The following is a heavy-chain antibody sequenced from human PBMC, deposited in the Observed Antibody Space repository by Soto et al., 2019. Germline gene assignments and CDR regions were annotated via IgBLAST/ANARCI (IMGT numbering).Heavy chain of an antibody. J-gene: IGHJ4*02. Sequence: GASVKVSCKASEYTFTSYAIHSLRQAPGQSLEWMGWINAGSGDSKYSQKFQGRVTISSDTSASTAYMELSSLRSEDTAVYYCARELQGLYFFDYWGQGTLVTVSS. CDR3: ARELQGLYFFDY. CDR2: INAGSGDS. CDR1: EYTFTSYA. V-gene: IGHV1-3*01. D-gene: IGHD4-4*01.